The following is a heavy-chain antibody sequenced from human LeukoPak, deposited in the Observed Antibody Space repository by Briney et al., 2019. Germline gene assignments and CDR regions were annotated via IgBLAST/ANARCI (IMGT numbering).Heavy chain of an antibody. CDR2: IYSSGST. CDR3: ARDFTDSGSSLVYYYYYYMDV. CDR1: GGSISNYF. D-gene: IGHD1-26*01. J-gene: IGHJ6*03. V-gene: IGHV4-4*07. Sequence: PSETLSLTCTVSGGSISNYFWSWIRQPAGKGLEWIGRIYSSGSTNYNPSLKSRVTMSVDTSKNQFSLNLSSVTAADTAVYYWARDFTDSGSSLVYYYYYYMDVWGKGTTVTVSS.